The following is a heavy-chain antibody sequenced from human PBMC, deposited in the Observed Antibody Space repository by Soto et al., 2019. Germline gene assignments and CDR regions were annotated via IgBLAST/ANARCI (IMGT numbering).Heavy chain of an antibody. CDR3: ARAGPGSGWYAVFDY. V-gene: IGHV3-23*01. CDR2: ISPGGGAT. Sequence: GGSLRLSCAASGFTFSSHAMTWVRQAPGRGLEWVSSISPGGGATYYEDSVKGRFSISRDNSENTLYLHINSLTAEDTAVYYCARAGPGSGWYAVFDYWGQGILVTVSS. D-gene: IGHD6-19*01. J-gene: IGHJ4*02. CDR1: GFTFSSHA.